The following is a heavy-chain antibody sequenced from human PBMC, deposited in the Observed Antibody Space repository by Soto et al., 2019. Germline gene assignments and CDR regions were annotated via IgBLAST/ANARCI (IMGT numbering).Heavy chain of an antibody. V-gene: IGHV3-53*01. J-gene: IGHJ4*02. CDR2: IYGGGTT. Sequence: EVQLVESGGGLIQPGGSLRLSCAASGFAVSSKYMTCVRQAPGKGLEWVSVIYGGGTTYYAYSVKGRFTISRETSKNTVYLQLISPRAEDTSVYYGVQTIGWPGFDVWCQGTLVTLSS. CDR3: VQTIGWPGFDV. CDR1: GFAVSSKY. D-gene: IGHD6-19*01.